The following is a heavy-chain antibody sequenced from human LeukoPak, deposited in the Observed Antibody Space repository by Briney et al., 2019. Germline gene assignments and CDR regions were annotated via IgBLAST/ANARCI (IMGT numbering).Heavy chain of an antibody. CDR2: ISGSGGST. J-gene: IGHJ4*02. Sequence: GGSLRLSCAASGFTFSSYATSWVRQAPGKGLEWVSAISGSGGSTYYADSVKGRFTISRDNSKNTLYLQMNSLRAEDTAVYYCAKDRSYYDSSGYYAFDYWGQGTLVTVSS. CDR1: GFTFSSYA. CDR3: AKDRSYYDSSGYYAFDY. V-gene: IGHV3-23*01. D-gene: IGHD3-22*01.